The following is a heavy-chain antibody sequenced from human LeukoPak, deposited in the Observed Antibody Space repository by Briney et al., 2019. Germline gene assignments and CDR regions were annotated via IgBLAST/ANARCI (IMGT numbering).Heavy chain of an antibody. CDR1: GLTFRTTW. D-gene: IGHD1-7*01. CDR2: MNGEGTTI. Sequence: GGSLRLSCATSGLTFRTTWMHWVRQAPGKGLMWVSRMNGEGTTIDYAASVKGRFTVSRDYAKNTLFLQMNNLRTEDTALYFCATARNFRFEYWGQGSLVIVSA. V-gene: IGHV3-74*01. CDR3: ATARNFRFEY. J-gene: IGHJ4*02.